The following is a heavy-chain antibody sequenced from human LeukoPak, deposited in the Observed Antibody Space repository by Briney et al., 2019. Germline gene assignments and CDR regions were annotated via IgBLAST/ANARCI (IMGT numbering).Heavy chain of an antibody. V-gene: IGHV1-69*13. Sequence: ASVEVSCKASGGAFSSYAISWVRQAPGLGLEWMGGIIPIFGTANYAQKFQGRVTITADESTSTAYMELSSLRSEDTAVYYCSEGYDSSGYYGNWGQGTLVTVSS. J-gene: IGHJ1*01. CDR3: SEGYDSSGYYGN. CDR1: GGAFSSYA. CDR2: IIPIFGTA. D-gene: IGHD3-22*01.